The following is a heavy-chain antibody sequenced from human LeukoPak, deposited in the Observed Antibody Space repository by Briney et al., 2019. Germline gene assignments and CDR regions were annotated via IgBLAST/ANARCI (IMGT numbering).Heavy chain of an antibody. D-gene: IGHD6-13*01. J-gene: IGHJ5*02. CDR3: AKVPPSITAAGSWLDP. CDR1: GYTFTAYY. Sequence: ASVKVSCKASGYTFTAYYIHWVRQAPGQGLEWMGRINPNTGGTNYAQKFQGRVTMTRDTSITTAYMELSRLTSDDTAIYYCAKVPPSITAAGSWLDPWGQGALVTVSS. V-gene: IGHV1-2*06. CDR2: INPNTGGT.